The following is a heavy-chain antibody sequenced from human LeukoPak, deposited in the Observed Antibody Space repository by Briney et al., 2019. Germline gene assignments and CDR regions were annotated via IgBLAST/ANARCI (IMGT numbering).Heavy chain of an antibody. CDR1: GFTFSSYW. CDR2: IKQDGSEK. Sequence: GGSLRLSCAASGFTFSSYWMSWVRQAPGKGLEWVANIKQDGSEKYYVDSVKGRFTISRDNAKNSLYLQMNSLRAEDTAGYYCARGRDYGDYFYAFDIWGQGTMVTVSS. CDR3: ARGRDYGDYFYAFDI. V-gene: IGHV3-7*01. D-gene: IGHD4-17*01. J-gene: IGHJ3*02.